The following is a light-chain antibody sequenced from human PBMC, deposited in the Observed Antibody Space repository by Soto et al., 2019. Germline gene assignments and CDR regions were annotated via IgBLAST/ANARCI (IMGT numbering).Light chain of an antibody. CDR3: QQYYSTPLT. J-gene: IGKJ4*01. CDR1: HSVLYRSNNKND. V-gene: IGKV4-1*01. Sequence: DILMTQSPDSLPVSVRERTTLNCKSSHSVLYRSNNKNDLAWYQQKPGQPPKLLIYWASTRESGVPDRFSGSGSGTDFTLTISSLQAEDVAVYYCQQYYSTPLTFGGGTKVEIK. CDR2: WAS.